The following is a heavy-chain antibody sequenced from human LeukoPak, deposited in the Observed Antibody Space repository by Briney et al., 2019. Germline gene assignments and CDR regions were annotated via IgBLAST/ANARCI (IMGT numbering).Heavy chain of an antibody. CDR1: GFTFSSYA. D-gene: IGHD6-6*01. CDR2: ISGSGGST. CDR3: AKLLAAPYYFDY. V-gene: IGHV3-23*01. Sequence: GGSLRLSCAASGFTFSSYAMSWVRQAPGKGLEWVSAISGSGGSTYYADSVKGRFTIARDNSKNTLYLQMNSLRAEDTAVYYCAKLLAAPYYFDYWGQGTLVTVSS. J-gene: IGHJ4*02.